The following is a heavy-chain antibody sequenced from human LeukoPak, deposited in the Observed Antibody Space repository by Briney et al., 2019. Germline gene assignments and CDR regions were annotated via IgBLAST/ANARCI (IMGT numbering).Heavy chain of an antibody. CDR2: ISYDGSNK. J-gene: IGHJ3*02. V-gene: IGHV3-30-3*01. CDR3: ARCRASGSYYPNAFDI. D-gene: IGHD3-10*01. CDR1: GFTFSSYP. Sequence: PGGSLRLSCAASGFTFSSYPMHWVRQAPGKGLEWVAVISYDGSNKYYADSVKGRFTISRDNSKNTLYLQMNSLRAEDTAVYYCARCRASGSYYPNAFDIWGQGTMVTVSS.